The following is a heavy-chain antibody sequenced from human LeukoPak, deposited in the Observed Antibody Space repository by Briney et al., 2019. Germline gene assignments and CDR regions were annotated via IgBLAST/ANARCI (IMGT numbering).Heavy chain of an antibody. Sequence: PGGSLRLSCAASGFTFSNYPMTWVRQAPGKGLEGVSSIVTSGDTFHADSVKGRFTISRDNSKNTLYLQMNSLRAEDTAIYYCTKRLYSSGWSAFDIWGRGTMVTVSS. J-gene: IGHJ3*02. D-gene: IGHD6-19*01. V-gene: IGHV3-23*05. CDR1: GFTFSNYP. CDR3: TKRLYSSGWSAFDI. CDR2: IVTSGDT.